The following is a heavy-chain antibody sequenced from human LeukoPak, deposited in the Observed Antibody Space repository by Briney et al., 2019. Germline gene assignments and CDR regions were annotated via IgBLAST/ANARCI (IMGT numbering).Heavy chain of an antibody. CDR1: GYTFTSYY. V-gene: IGHV1-46*01. Sequence: ASVKVSCKASGYTFTSYYMHWVRQAPGQGLEWMGIINPSGGSTSYAQKFQGRVTMTRDTSTSTVYMELSSLRSEDTAVYYCARRKVEEGIAAAIHKSWFDPWGQGTLVTVSS. J-gene: IGHJ5*02. D-gene: IGHD6-13*01. CDR2: INPSGGST. CDR3: ARRKVEEGIAAAIHKSWFDP.